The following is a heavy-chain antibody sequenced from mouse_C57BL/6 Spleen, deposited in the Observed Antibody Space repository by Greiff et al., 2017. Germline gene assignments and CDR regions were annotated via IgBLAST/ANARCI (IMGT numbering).Heavy chain of an antibody. Sequence: EVQGVESGGGLVKPGGSLKLSCAASGFTFSSYTMSWVRQTPEKRLEWVATISGGGGNTYYPDSVKGRFTISRDNAKNTLYLQMSSLRSEDTALYYCARGTFYYGNFYYFDYWGQGTTLTVSS. CDR1: GFTFSSYT. D-gene: IGHD2-1*01. V-gene: IGHV5-9*01. CDR2: ISGGGGNT. CDR3: ARGTFYYGNFYYFDY. J-gene: IGHJ2*01.